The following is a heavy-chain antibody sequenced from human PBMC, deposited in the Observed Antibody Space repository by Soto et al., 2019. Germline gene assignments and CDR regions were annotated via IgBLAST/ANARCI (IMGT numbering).Heavy chain of an antibody. Sequence: TLSLTCTVSGGSISSGGYYWGWIRQPPGKGLEWIGSIFYSGSTYYNPSLKSRVTISVDTSKSQFSLNLSFVTAADTAVYYCATMGTPATGLYFFDYWGQGSLVTVSS. CDR2: IFYSGST. CDR3: ATMGTPATGLYFFDY. J-gene: IGHJ4*02. D-gene: IGHD2-15*01. CDR1: GGSISSGGYY. V-gene: IGHV4-39*01.